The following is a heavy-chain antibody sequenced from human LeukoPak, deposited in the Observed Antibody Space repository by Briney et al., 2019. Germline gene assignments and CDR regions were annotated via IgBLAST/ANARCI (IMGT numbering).Heavy chain of an antibody. D-gene: IGHD1/OR15-1a*01. Sequence: GGSLRLSCAASGFPFSVSWMHWFRQVPGKGLMWVSRITTDETTTYADSVRGRFSISRDNAKNTVYLQMNSLRVEDTAVYYCANDWFATTDYWGQGILVTVSS. CDR2: ITTDETT. CDR3: ANDWFATTDY. J-gene: IGHJ4*02. CDR1: GFPFSVSW. V-gene: IGHV3-74*01.